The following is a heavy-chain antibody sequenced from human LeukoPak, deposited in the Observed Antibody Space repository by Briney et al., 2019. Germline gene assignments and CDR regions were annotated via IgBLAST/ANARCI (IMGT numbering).Heavy chain of an antibody. J-gene: IGHJ6*03. D-gene: IGHD3-10*01. V-gene: IGHV4-38-2*02. CDR1: GYSIRSGYY. Sequence: SETLSLTCTVSGYSIRSGYYWGWIRQPPGKGLEWIGSIYHSGSTYYNPSLKSRVTISVDTSKNQFSLKLSSVTAADTAVYYCARNYYGSGSYPNHYYYYYMDVWGKGTTVTVSS. CDR2: IYHSGST. CDR3: ARNYYGSGSYPNHYYYYYMDV.